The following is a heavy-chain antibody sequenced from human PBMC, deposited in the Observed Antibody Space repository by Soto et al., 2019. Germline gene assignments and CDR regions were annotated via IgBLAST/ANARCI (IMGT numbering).Heavy chain of an antibody. D-gene: IGHD4-17*01. CDR2: ISGGGGNT. Sequence: EVQLLESGGGLVQPGGSLRLSCAASGFTFSSYAMNWVRQAPGKGLEWVSAISGGGGNTYYADSVKGRFTISRDNSKNTRHLQMNSLRAEDTAIYDCAKGLGDYYYYAMDVWGQGTTVTVS. CDR1: GFTFSSYA. CDR3: AKGLGDYYYYAMDV. J-gene: IGHJ6*02. V-gene: IGHV3-23*01.